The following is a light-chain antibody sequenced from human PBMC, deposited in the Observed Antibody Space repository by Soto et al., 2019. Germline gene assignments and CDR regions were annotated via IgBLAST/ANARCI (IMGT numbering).Light chain of an antibody. J-gene: IGKJ4*01. CDR3: QQRSNWPPVLT. Sequence: EIVLTQSPASLSLSPGERATLSCRASQSVSSHLAWFQQRPGQAPRLLIYGASNRATGIPARFGGSGSGTNFILTISSLEPEDFAVYYCQQRSNWPPVLTFGGGTKVEIK. V-gene: IGKV3-11*01. CDR1: QSVSSH. CDR2: GAS.